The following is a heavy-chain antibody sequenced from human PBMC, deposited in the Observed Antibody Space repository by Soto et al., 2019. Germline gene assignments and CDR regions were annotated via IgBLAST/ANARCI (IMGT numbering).Heavy chain of an antibody. CDR2: IWYDGNNK. V-gene: IGHV3-33*01. D-gene: IGHD3-10*01. Sequence: QVQLVESGGGVVQPGRSLRLSCAASGFTFSSYGMHWVRQAPGKGLEWVAVIWYDGNNKYYADSVKGRFTISRDNSKNTLYLQMNSLRAEDTAVYYCARGNPRVGAALDYWGQGTLVTVSS. J-gene: IGHJ4*02. CDR1: GFTFSSYG. CDR3: ARGNPRVGAALDY.